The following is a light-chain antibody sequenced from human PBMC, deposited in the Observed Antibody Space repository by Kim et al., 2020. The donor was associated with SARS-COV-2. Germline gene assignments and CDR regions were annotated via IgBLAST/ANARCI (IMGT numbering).Light chain of an antibody. CDR3: QVWDRSSDHVV. CDR2: YNT. V-gene: IGLV3-21*04. Sequence: SYELTQPPSVSVAPGKTAIITCGGNDIGRKSVHWYQEKPSQAPVMVIYYNTDRPSGIPERVSGSNSGNTATLTINRVEAGDEAHYYCQVWDRSSDHVVFGGGTKLAVL. CDR1: DIGRKS. J-gene: IGLJ2*01.